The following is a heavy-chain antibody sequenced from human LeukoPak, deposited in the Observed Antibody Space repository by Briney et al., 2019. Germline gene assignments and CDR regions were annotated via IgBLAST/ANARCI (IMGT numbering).Heavy chain of an antibody. V-gene: IGHV5-51*01. CDR2: INPVDSET. J-gene: IGHJ4*02. Sequence: GESLKISCKGSGYRFTDHWIAWVRQMPGKGVECMGIINPVDSETRYSPSFQGQVTISVDKSITSASLQWSSLRASDTAMYYCARQGSSTTSWQTIDSWGQGPLVRVSS. CDR1: GYRFTDHW. CDR3: ARQGSSTTSWQTIDS. D-gene: IGHD2-2*01.